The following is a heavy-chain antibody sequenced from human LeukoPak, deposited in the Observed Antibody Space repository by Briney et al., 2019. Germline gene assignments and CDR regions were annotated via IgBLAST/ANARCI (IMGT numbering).Heavy chain of an antibody. D-gene: IGHD3-22*01. CDR3: ARVSRSYYDSSGYYINWFDP. Sequence: SETLSLTCTVSGGSISSYYWSWLRQPPGKGLEWIGYIYYSGSTNYNPSLKSRVTISVDTSKNQFSLKLSSVAAADTAVYYCARVSRSYYDSSGYYINWFDPWGQGTLVTVSS. CDR2: IYYSGST. J-gene: IGHJ5*02. CDR1: GGSISSYY. V-gene: IGHV4-59*01.